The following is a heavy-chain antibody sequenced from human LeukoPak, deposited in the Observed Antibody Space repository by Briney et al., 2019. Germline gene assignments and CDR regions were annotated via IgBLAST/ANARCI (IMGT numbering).Heavy chain of an antibody. CDR2: IYHSGST. J-gene: IGHJ4*02. V-gene: IGHV4-38-2*01. Sequence: PSETLSLTCAVSGYSISSGYYWGWIRQPPGKGLEWIGSIYHSGSTYYNPSLKSRVTISVDTSKNQFSLKLSSVTAADTAVYYCASSLAKGYWGQGTLVTVSS. CDR1: GYSISSGYY. CDR3: ASSLAKGY.